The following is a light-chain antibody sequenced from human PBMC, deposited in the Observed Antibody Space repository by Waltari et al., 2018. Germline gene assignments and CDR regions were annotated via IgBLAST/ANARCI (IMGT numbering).Light chain of an antibody. J-gene: IGKJ1*01. V-gene: IGKV1-39*01. CDR1: QGMSSY. CDR3: QQSYSTLWT. Sequence: DIQITQSPSSLSASFGDRVTITFRERQGMSSYLNGYQQKPGKAPKLQIYAASSLQSGVPSRFSGSGSGTDFNLTISRLQPEDFATCYCQQSYSTLWTFGQGTKVEIK. CDR2: AAS.